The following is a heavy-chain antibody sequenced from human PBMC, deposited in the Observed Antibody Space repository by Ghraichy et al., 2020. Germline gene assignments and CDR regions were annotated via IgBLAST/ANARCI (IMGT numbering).Heavy chain of an antibody. CDR3: ARGLLWFGELRLSGYYYGMAV. D-gene: IGHD3-10*01. J-gene: IGHJ6*02. CDR2: ISSSGSTI. V-gene: IGHV3-48*03. CDR1: GFTFSSYE. Sequence: GGSLRLSCAASGFTFSSYEMNWVRQAPGKGLEWVSYISSSGSTIYYADSVKGRFTISRDNAKNSLYLQMNSLRAEDTAVYYCARGLLWFGELRLSGYYYGMAVWGQGTTVTVSS.